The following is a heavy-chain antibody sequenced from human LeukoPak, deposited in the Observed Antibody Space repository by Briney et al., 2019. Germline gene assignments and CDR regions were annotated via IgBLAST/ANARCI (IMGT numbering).Heavy chain of an antibody. V-gene: IGHV1-18*01. CDR3: ARGDIVVVPAARGPFDY. Sequence: ASVKVSCKASGYTVTSYGIRWVRQAPGQGLEWMGWISAYNGNTNYAQKLQGRVTMTTDTSTSTAYMELRSLRSDDTAVYYCARGDIVVVPAARGPFDYWGQGTLVTVSS. CDR2: ISAYNGNT. CDR1: GYTVTSYG. J-gene: IGHJ4*02. D-gene: IGHD2-2*01.